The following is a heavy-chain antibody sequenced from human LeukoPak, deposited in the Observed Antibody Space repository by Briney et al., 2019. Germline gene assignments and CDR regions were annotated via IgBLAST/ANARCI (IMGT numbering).Heavy chain of an antibody. CDR2: INPSGGST. CDR3: ARGGHIVVVIATSWFDP. V-gene: IGHV1-46*03. Sequence: ASVKVSCKASGYTFTSYYMHWVRQAPGQGLEWMGIINPSGGSTSYAQKFQGRVTMTRDTSTSTVYMELSSLRSEDTAVCYCARGGHIVVVIATSWFDPWGQGTLVTVSS. D-gene: IGHD2-21*01. CDR1: GYTFTSYY. J-gene: IGHJ5*02.